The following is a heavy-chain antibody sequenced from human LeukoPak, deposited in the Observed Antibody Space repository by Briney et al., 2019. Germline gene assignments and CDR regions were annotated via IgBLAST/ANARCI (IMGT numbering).Heavy chain of an antibody. CDR2: INPNSGDT. J-gene: IGHJ4*01. CDR3: AREAGGIPLYFFDS. CDR1: GYTFTGFY. Sequence: ASVKVSCKASGYTFTGFYIHWVRQAPGQGLEGMGWINPNSGDTNYAQKFQGRVTMTGDRSISTVYMELSRLRSDDTAVYYCAREAGGIPLYFFDSWGHGTLVTVSS. D-gene: IGHD3-16*01. V-gene: IGHV1-2*02.